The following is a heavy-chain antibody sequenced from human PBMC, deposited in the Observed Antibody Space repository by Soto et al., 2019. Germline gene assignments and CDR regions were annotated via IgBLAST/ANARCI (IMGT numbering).Heavy chain of an antibody. D-gene: IGHD7-27*01. CDR1: GFTVNSNY. CDR2: IYSDGST. J-gene: IGHJ3*02. CDR3: ARALGYAFDI. V-gene: IGHV3-66*01. Sequence: GGSLRLSCAASGFTVNSNYMSWVRQAPGKGLEWVSVIYSDGSTYYADSVKGRFIISRDNSNNTLYFQMNSLRAEDMAVYYCARALGYAFDIWGQGTMVTVSS.